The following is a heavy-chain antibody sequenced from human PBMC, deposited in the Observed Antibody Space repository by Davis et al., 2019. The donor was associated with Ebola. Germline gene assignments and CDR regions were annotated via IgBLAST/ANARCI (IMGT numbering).Heavy chain of an antibody. CDR2: INHSGST. Sequence: MPSETLSLTCAVYGGSFSGYYWSWIRQPPGKGLEWIGEINHSGSTNYNPSLKCRVTISVDTSRNQFSLRLSSVTAADTAVYYCARENAPYYDFWSGRYSNDYFGLDVWGPGTTVTVSS. CDR1: GGSFSGYY. V-gene: IGHV4-34*01. J-gene: IGHJ6*02. D-gene: IGHD3-3*01. CDR3: ARENAPYYDFWSGRYSNDYFGLDV.